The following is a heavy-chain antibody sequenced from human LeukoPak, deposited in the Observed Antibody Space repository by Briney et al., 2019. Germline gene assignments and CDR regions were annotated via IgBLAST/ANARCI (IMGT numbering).Heavy chain of an antibody. D-gene: IGHD2-21*02. CDR2: ISGSGGGT. V-gene: IGHV3-23*01. CDR1: GFTFSSYA. J-gene: IGHJ4*02. CDR3: AKRNNCCGNCYHFDY. Sequence: GGSLRLSCAASGFTFSSYAMSWVRQPPGKGLEWVSSISGSGGGTYYADSVKGRFTISTDKSKNTLYLQMHSLIAEDTAVYYCAKRNNCCGNCYHFDYWGQGTLVTVSS.